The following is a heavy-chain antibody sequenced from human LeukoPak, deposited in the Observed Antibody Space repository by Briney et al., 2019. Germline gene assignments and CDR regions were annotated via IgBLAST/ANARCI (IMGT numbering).Heavy chain of an antibody. Sequence: GGSLRLSCAVSGLTFSSSWMDWVRQAPGKGLEWVASINPDGNKKYSADSVKGRFTISKDNAENSLYLQMNSLRAEDTAVYYCARDKYGMDVWGQGTTVTVSS. CDR2: INPDGNKK. V-gene: IGHV3-7*01. CDR1: GLTFSSSW. J-gene: IGHJ6*02. CDR3: ARDKYGMDV.